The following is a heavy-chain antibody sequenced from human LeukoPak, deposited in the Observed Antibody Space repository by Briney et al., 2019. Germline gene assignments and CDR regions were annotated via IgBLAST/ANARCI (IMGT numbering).Heavy chain of an antibody. CDR1: GFTFSSYA. J-gene: IGHJ4*02. Sequence: PGRSLRLSCAASGFTFSSYAMHWVRQAPGKGLEWVAVISYDGSNKYYADSVKGRFTISRDNSKNTLYLQMNSLRAEDTAVYYCARARGAAAGTLFDYWGQGTLVTVSS. V-gene: IGHV3-30-3*01. CDR3: ARARGAAAGTLFDY. CDR2: ISYDGSNK. D-gene: IGHD6-13*01.